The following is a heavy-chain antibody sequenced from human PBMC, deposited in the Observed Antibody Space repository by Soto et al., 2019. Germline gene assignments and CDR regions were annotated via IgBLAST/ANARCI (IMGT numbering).Heavy chain of an antibody. D-gene: IGHD1-1*01. CDR1: GYTFTSYN. V-gene: IGHV1-8*01. CDR2: MNPNSGNT. CDR3: AGPWNKQ. Sequence: QVQLVQSGAEVKKPGASVKVSCKASGYTFTSYNINWVRQATGQGLEWMGWMNPNSGNTGYAQKFQGRVTMTRDTSISTAHMELSSLRPDDTAVYYCAGPWNKQWGQGTLVTVSS. J-gene: IGHJ4*02.